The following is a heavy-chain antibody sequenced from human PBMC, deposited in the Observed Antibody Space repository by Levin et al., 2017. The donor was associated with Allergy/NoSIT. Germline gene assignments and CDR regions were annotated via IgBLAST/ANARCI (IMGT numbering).Heavy chain of an antibody. J-gene: IGHJ4*02. D-gene: IGHD1-26*01. V-gene: IGHV6-1*01. Sequence: PSETLSLTCAISGDSVSSNSAAWNWIRQSPSRGLEWLGRTYYRSKWYNDYAVSVKSRITINPDTSKNQFSLQLNSVTPEDTAVYYCARDDSGSYYRDTYFDYWGQGTLVTVSS. CDR3: ARDDSGSYYRDTYFDY. CDR2: TYYRSKWYN. CDR1: GDSVSSNSAA.